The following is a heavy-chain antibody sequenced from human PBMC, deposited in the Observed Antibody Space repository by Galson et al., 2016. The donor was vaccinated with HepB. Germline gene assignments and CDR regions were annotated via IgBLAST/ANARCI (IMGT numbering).Heavy chain of an antibody. D-gene: IGHD3-22*01. CDR2: ISVGTDT. CDR1: GFNFNSYG. J-gene: IGHJ4*02. CDR3: AKRGHYDSSGNHAPFDY. V-gene: IGHV3-23*01. Sequence: SLRLSCAASGFNFNSYGMSWVRQAPGKGLEWVAAISVGTDTYYADSVKGRFTISRDSSKNTLSLQMKSRRAEDTALYYCAKRGHYDSSGNHAPFDYWGQGTGVTVSP.